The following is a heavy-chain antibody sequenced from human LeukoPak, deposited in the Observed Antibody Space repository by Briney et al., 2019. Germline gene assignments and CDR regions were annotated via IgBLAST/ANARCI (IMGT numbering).Heavy chain of an antibody. V-gene: IGHV3-23*01. J-gene: IGHJ4*02. Sequence: GGSLRLSCAASGFAFSSYAMNWVRQAPGKGLEWVSANSGSGGSTYYADSVKGRFTISRDNSKNTLYLQMNSLRAEDTAIYYCARASGYSYGYYFDYWGQGTLLTVSS. D-gene: IGHD5-18*01. CDR2: NSGSGGST. CDR1: GFAFSSYA. CDR3: ARASGYSYGYYFDY.